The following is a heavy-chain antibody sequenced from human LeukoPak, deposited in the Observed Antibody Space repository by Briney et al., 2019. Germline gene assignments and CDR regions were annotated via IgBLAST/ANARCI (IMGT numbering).Heavy chain of an antibody. D-gene: IGHD3-10*01. CDR3: ARMSPIRSGSYYLYYYYMDV. Sequence: ASVKVSCKASGYTFTGYYMHWVRQAPGQGPEWMGWINPNSGGTNYAQKFQGRVAMTRDTSISTAYMELSRLRSDDTAVYYCARMSPIRSGSYYLYYYYMDVWGKGTTVTISS. CDR1: GYTFTGYY. V-gene: IGHV1-2*02. J-gene: IGHJ6*03. CDR2: INPNSGGT.